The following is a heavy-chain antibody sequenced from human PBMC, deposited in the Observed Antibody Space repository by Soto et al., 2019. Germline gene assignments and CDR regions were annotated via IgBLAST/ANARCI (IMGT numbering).Heavy chain of an antibody. J-gene: IGHJ4*02. CDR2: IYYSGST. Sequence: QVQLQESGPGLVKPSQTLSLTCTVSGGSVSSGDYYWSWIRQPPGKGLEWIGYIYYSGSTYYNPSLXGXVXIXXDTSKNQFSLKLNSVTAADTAVYYCARVVRYFDGLRDYFDYWGQGTLVTVSS. CDR3: ARVVRYFDGLRDYFDY. V-gene: IGHV4-30-4*01. CDR1: GGSVSSGDYY. D-gene: IGHD3-9*01.